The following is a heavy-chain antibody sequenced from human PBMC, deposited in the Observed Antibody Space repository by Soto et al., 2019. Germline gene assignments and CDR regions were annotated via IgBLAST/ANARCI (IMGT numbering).Heavy chain of an antibody. V-gene: IGHV1-69*01. J-gene: IGHJ4*02. CDR2: IIPIFGTA. CDR1: GGTFSSYA. D-gene: IGHD3-22*01. Sequence: QVQLVQSGAEVKKPGSSVKVSCKASGGTFSSYAISWVRQAPGQGLEWMGGIIPIFGTANYAQKFQGRVTITAAESTSTAYMELSILRDEDTAVYYCARDQYYDSSGYYPIFDYWGQGTLFTVSS. CDR3: ARDQYYDSSGYYPIFDY.